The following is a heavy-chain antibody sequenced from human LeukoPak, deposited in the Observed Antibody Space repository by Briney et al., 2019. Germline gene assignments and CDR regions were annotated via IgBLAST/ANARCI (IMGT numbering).Heavy chain of an antibody. V-gene: IGHV4-4*07. J-gene: IGHJ4*02. CDR1: VGSISSYY. CDR3: AIDPHYCSGGACSDY. Sequence: TTSETLSLTCTVSVGSISSYYWSWIRQPAGKGLEWIGRIYSSGSTNYNPSLKSRVTMSVDTSKNQFSLKLSSVTAADTAVYYCAIDPHYCSGGACSDYWGQGTLVTVSS. D-gene: IGHD2-15*01. CDR2: IYSSGST.